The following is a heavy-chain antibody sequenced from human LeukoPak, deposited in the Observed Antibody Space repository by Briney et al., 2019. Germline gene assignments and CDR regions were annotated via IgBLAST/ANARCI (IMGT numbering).Heavy chain of an antibody. CDR2: IYYSGST. Sequence: SETLSLTCTVSGDSIRSYYWSWIRQPPGKGLEWIGYIYYSGSTNYNPSLKSRVTMSVDTSKNQFSLKLSSVTAADTAVYYCARSVLFDPWGQGTLVTVPS. CDR1: GDSIRSYY. CDR3: ARSVLFDP. V-gene: IGHV4-59*01. J-gene: IGHJ5*02.